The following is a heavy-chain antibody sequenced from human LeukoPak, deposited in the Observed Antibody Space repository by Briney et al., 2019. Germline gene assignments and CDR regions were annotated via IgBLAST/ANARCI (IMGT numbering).Heavy chain of an antibody. V-gene: IGHV4-4*02. D-gene: IGHD6-19*01. CDR1: GGSISSSNW. CDR3: ARGREEYSSGWFRFDY. J-gene: IGHJ4*02. Sequence: PSGTLSLTCAVSGGSISSSNWWSWVRQPPGKGLEWIGEIYHSGSTNYNPSLKSRVTISVDKSKNQFSPKLSSVTAADTAVYYCARGREEYSSGWFRFDYWGQGTLATVSS. CDR2: IYHSGST.